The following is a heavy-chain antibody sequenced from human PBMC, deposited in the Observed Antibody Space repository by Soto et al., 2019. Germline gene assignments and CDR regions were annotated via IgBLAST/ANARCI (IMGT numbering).Heavy chain of an antibody. V-gene: IGHV3-23*01. CDR2: ITGSGGST. Sequence: GGSLRLSCAGSGFAFRDFAMIWVRQAPGKGLEWVSVITGSGGSTYYADSVKGRFTISRDTSKNTLYLQMNSLRAEDTAVYYCAKDRYGDYGGIDYWGQGTMVTVSS. D-gene: IGHD4-17*01. CDR3: AKDRYGDYGGIDY. CDR1: GFAFRDFA. J-gene: IGHJ4*02.